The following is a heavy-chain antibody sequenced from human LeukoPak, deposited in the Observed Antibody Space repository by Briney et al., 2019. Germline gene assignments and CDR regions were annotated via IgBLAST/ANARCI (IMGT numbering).Heavy chain of an antibody. V-gene: IGHV3-30*18. CDR3: AKRHCSSTSCYFDY. Sequence: GGSLRLSCAASGFTFSSYGMHWVRQAPGKGLEWVAVISYGGSNKYYADSVKGRFTISRDNSKNTLYLQMNSLRAEDTAVYYCAKRHCSSTSCYFDYWGQGTLVTVSS. CDR2: ISYGGSNK. J-gene: IGHJ4*02. CDR1: GFTFSSYG. D-gene: IGHD2-2*01.